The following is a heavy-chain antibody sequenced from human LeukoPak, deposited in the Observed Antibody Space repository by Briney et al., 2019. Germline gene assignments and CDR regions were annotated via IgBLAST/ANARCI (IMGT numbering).Heavy chain of an antibody. CDR3: ARDGSVHRGPKGPDY. J-gene: IGHJ4*02. Sequence: SETLSLTCTVSGGSVSSSSYYWSWIRQPPGKGLEWIGYIYNSGSTDYNPSLKSRVTISLDTSKNQFSLKLSSVTAADTAVYYCARDGSVHRGPKGPDYWGQGTLVTVSS. CDR2: IYNSGST. CDR1: GGSVSSSSYY. V-gene: IGHV4-61*01. D-gene: IGHD1-26*01.